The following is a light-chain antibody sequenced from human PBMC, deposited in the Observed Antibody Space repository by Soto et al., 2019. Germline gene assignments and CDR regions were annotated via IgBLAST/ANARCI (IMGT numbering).Light chain of an antibody. CDR3: QQYNNWPPLT. J-gene: IGKJ4*01. CDR1: QSVSSN. Sequence: EIVMTQSPATLSVSPGERATLSCRASQSVSSNLAWYQQKPGQAPRLLIYGASTRATGIPARFSGSGSGTEITLTISSLQSEDSAVYYCQQYNNWPPLTFGGGTKVDIK. V-gene: IGKV3-15*01. CDR2: GAS.